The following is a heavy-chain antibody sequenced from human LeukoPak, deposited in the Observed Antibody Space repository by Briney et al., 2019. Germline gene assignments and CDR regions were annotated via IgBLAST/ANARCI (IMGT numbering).Heavy chain of an antibody. CDR3: AREVPAAMNAFDI. V-gene: IGHV3-7*01. D-gene: IGHD2-2*01. CDR1: GFSFSNYW. J-gene: IGHJ3*02. Sequence: GGSLRLSCAASGFSFSNYWMTWVCQAPGKGLERVANIKEDGSDRYYGDSVRGRFIISRDNAKNSLYLQMDSLRAEDTAVYYCAREVPAAMNAFDIWGQGTMVTVSS. CDR2: IKEDGSDR.